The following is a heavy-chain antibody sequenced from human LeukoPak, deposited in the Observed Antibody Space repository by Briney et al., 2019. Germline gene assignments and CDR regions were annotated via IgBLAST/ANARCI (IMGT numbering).Heavy chain of an antibody. CDR2: INAGNGNT. CDR3: ARSYTPGGRWLQFPFGMDV. CDR1: GYTFTSYA. V-gene: IGHV1-3*01. D-gene: IGHD5-24*01. J-gene: IGHJ6*02. Sequence: ASVKVSCKASGYTFTSYAMHWVRQAPGQRLEWMGWINAGNGNTKYSQKFQGRVTITRDTSASTAYMELSSLRSEDTAVYYCARSYTPGGRWLQFPFGMDVWGQGTTVTVSS.